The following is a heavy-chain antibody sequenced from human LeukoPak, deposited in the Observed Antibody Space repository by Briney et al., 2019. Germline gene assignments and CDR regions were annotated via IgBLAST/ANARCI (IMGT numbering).Heavy chain of an antibody. J-gene: IGHJ4*02. CDR2: ISSSGSTI. V-gene: IGHV3-48*04. D-gene: IGHD6-6*01. CDR1: GFTFSSYS. Sequence: PGGSLRLSCAASGFTFSSYSMNWVRQAPGKGLEWVSYISSSGSTIYYADSVKGRFTISRDNAKNSLYLQMNSLRAEDTAVYYCASRDGSSPFHWGQGTLVTVSS. CDR3: ASRDGSSPFH.